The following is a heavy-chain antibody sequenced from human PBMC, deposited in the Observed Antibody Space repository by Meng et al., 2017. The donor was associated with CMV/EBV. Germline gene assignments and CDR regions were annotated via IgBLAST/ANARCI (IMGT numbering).Heavy chain of an antibody. J-gene: IGHJ4*02. V-gene: IGHV4-34*01. D-gene: IGHD6-6*01. Sequence: SETLSLTCAVYGGSFSGYYWSWIRQPPGKGLEWIGEINHSGSTNYNPSLKGRVTMSVDTSKNQFSLKLSSVTAADTAVYYCARGHKYSSSPSDYWGQGTLVTVSS. CDR2: INHSGST. CDR3: ARGHKYSSSPSDY. CDR1: GGSFSGYY.